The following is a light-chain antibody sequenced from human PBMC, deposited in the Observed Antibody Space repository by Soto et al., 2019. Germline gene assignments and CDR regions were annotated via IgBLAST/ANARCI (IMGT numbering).Light chain of an antibody. V-gene: IGLV1-44*01. CDR3: ATWDDSRNGYV. J-gene: IGLJ1*01. CDR2: DND. Sequence: QSALTQPPSASGTPGQRVTISASGSSSNIGSSTVSWYQQVPGTAPKLLIYDNDERPSGVPGRFSGSKSGTSASLAISGLQSEDEADYYCATWDDSRNGYVFGPGTKVTVL. CDR1: SSNIGSST.